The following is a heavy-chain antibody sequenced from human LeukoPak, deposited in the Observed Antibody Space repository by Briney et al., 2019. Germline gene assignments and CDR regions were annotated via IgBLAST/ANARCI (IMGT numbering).Heavy chain of an antibody. V-gene: IGHV3-23*01. Sequence: GGSLILSCAASGFTFSSYGMSWLRQAPGKGLEWVSAISGSGGNTYYADSVKGRFAISRDNYKNTLYLQTNSLRAEDTALYYCAKHHYYDSSGSPTYAFDIWGQGTMVTVSS. CDR1: GFTFSSYG. CDR3: AKHHYYDSSGSPTYAFDI. D-gene: IGHD3-22*01. CDR2: ISGSGGNT. J-gene: IGHJ3*02.